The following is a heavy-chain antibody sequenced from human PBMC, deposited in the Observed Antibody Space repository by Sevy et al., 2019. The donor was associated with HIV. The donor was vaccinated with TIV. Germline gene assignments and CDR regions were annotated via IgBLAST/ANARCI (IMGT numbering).Heavy chain of an antibody. Sequence: LSLTCAASGFSFSSYAMSWVRQTPGKGLEWVSAISGSGGSTYYADSVKGRFTISRDNSKNTLYLQMNSLRAEDTAVYYCAKGGFTMVRGVFDYWGQGTLVTVSS. CDR1: GFSFSSYA. D-gene: IGHD3-10*01. J-gene: IGHJ4*02. CDR2: ISGSGGST. V-gene: IGHV3-23*01. CDR3: AKGGFTMVRGVFDY.